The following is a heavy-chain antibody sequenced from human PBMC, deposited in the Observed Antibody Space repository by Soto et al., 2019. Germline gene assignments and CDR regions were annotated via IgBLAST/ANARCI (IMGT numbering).Heavy chain of an antibody. Sequence: QVQLVQSGAEVKKPGSSVKVSCKASGGTFSSYAISWVRQAPGQGLEWMGGIIPIFGTANYAQKFQGRVTITADKSPSTAYMDLSSLRSEDTAVYYCSREKGLRWCFDYWGQGTLVTVSS. V-gene: IGHV1-69*06. J-gene: IGHJ4*02. CDR1: GGTFSSYA. D-gene: IGHD4-17*01. CDR2: IIPIFGTA. CDR3: SREKGLRWCFDY.